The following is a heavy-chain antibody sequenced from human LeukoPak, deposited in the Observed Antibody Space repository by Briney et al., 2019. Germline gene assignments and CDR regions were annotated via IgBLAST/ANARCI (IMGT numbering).Heavy chain of an antibody. CDR3: ARSGAHYYGSGSYYCRFDP. CDR1: GYSISSGYY. J-gene: IGHJ5*02. CDR2: IYPSGTT. D-gene: IGHD3-10*01. V-gene: IGHV4-38-2*02. Sequence: PSETLSLTCSVSGYSISSGYYWGWIRQPPGKGLEWIGNIYPSGTTYYNPSLKTRVTISVDTSKNQFSLKLSSVTAADTAVYYCARSGAHYYGSGSYYCRFDPWGQGTLVTVSS.